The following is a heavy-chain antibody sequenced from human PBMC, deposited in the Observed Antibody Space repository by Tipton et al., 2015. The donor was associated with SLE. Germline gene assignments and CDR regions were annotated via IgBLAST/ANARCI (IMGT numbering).Heavy chain of an antibody. V-gene: IGHV4-59*01. CDR2: MYYSGIT. CDR1: GGSIRTYY. CDR3: ARGSPFMEWERNWFDP. Sequence: LSLTCTVSGGSIRTYYWSWIRQTPGKGLEWIGYMYYSGITNYNPSLNSRVTISVDTSKNQFSLKVNSVTAADTAVYYCARGSPFMEWERNWFDPWGQGTLVTVSS. J-gene: IGHJ5*02. D-gene: IGHD3-3*01.